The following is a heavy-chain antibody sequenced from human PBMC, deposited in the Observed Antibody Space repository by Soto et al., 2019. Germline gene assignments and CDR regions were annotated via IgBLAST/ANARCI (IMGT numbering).Heavy chain of an antibody. CDR1: GYSFTSYW. D-gene: IGHD3-3*01. J-gene: IGHJ6*02. CDR2: IDPSDSYT. V-gene: IGHV5-10-1*01. CDR3: ARRLTIALRSGHGMDV. Sequence: RGESLKISCKGSGYSFTSYWISWVRQMPGKGLEWMGRIDPSDSYTNYSPSFQGHVTISADKSISTAYLQWSSLKASDTAMYYCARRLTIALRSGHGMDVWGQGTTVTVSS.